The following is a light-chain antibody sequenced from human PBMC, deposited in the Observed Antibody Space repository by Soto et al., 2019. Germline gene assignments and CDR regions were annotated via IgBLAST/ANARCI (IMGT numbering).Light chain of an antibody. CDR1: QSISSW. V-gene: IGKV1-5*01. CDR3: QQYNSFWT. CDR2: DAS. Sequence: DIQMTQSPSTLSASVGDRVTITCRASQSISSWLAWYQQKPGKAPRLLIYDASYLERGVPSRFSGSGSGTEFPLTISDLQPDDRATYYCQQYNSFWTFCQGTKVEI. J-gene: IGKJ1*01.